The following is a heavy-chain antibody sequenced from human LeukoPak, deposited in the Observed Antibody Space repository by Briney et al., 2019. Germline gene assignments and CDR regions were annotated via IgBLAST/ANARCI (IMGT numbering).Heavy chain of an antibody. V-gene: IGHV1-2*02. J-gene: IGHJ4*02. CDR3: ARGPQPAGSYYYDSTPHY. Sequence: ASVKVSCKASGYTFTDYYVHWARQAPGQGLEWMGLINPNSGGTKYAQKFQGRVTMTRDTSISTTYMELSSLRSDDTAVFYCARGPQPAGSYYYDSTPHYWGQGTLVTVSS. CDR2: INPNSGGT. D-gene: IGHD3-22*01. CDR1: GYTFTDYY.